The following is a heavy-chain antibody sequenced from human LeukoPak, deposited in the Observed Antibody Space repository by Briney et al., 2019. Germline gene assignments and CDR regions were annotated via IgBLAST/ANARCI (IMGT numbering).Heavy chain of an antibody. CDR2: MQSTGNS. D-gene: IGHD5-18*01. V-gene: IGHV4-59*01. CDR1: GDSISTYH. J-gene: IGHJ4*02. Sequence: SGTVSLTCSVSGDSISTYHWNWIRKPPGKGLEWIGYMQSTGNSKYNPSLRSRVTMFVDTSKNQVALILSSVTAAGTAVYYCARDKRHSYGRYFDHWGQGALVTVSS. CDR3: ARDKRHSYGRYFDH.